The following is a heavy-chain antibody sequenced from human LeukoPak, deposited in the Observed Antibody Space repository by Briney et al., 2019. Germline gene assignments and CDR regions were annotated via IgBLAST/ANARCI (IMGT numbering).Heavy chain of an antibody. CDR2: IYYSGST. D-gene: IGHD3-10*01. V-gene: IGHV4-31*03. J-gene: IGHJ6*03. CDR3: ARARPYYYGSGSNYYYYMDV. CDR1: GGSISSGGYY. Sequence: SQTLSLTCTVSGGSISSGGYYWSWIRQHPGKGLEWIGYIYYSGSTYYNPSLKSRVTISVDTSKNQFSLKLSSVTAADTAVYYCARARPYYYGSGSNYYYYMDVWGKGTTVTVSS.